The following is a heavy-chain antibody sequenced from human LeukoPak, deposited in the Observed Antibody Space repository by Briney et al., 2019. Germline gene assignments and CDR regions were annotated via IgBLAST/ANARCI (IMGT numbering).Heavy chain of an antibody. D-gene: IGHD1-26*01. CDR1: GFTFSSYE. Sequence: GGSLRLSCAASGFTFSSYEMNWVRQAPGKGLEWVSYISSSGSTIYYADSVKGRFTISRDNAKNSLYLQMNSLRADDTAVYYCARTARVGDYWGQGTLVTVSS. CDR3: ARTARVGDY. CDR2: ISSSGSTI. V-gene: IGHV3-48*03. J-gene: IGHJ4*02.